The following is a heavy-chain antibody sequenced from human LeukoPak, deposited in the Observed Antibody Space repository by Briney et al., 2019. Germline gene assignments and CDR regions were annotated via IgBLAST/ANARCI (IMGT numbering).Heavy chain of an antibody. Sequence: SETLSLTCIVSGDSISSTSYYWGWIRQPPGKGLEWIGNIYYSGSTYYNPSLKSRVTISVDTSKNQFSLKLSSVTAADTAVYYCARRWGYFDYWGQGTLVTVSS. CDR3: ARRWGYFDY. D-gene: IGHD7-27*01. CDR1: GDSISSTSYY. V-gene: IGHV4-39*01. CDR2: IYYSGST. J-gene: IGHJ4*02.